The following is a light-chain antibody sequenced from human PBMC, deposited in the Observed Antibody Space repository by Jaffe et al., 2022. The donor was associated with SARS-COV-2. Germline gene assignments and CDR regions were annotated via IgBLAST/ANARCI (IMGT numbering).Light chain of an antibody. J-gene: IGLJ2*01. Sequence: SYELTQPPSVSVSPGQTASITCSGDKLGDKYACWYQQKPGQSPVLVIFEDTNRPSGIPERFSGSKSGNTVTLIISGTQAMDEADYYCQAWDGSTAVFGGGTKLTVL. V-gene: IGLV3-1*01. CDR3: QAWDGSTAV. CDR1: KLGDKY. CDR2: EDT.